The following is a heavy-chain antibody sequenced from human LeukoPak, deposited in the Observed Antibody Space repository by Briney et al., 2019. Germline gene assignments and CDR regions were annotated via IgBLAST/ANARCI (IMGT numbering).Heavy chain of an antibody. CDR1: GFIGGDGY. CDR3: AGASSNGVAIDATSFDL. D-gene: IGHD2-15*01. J-gene: IGHJ4*02. CDR2: IYRGGAT. V-gene: IGHV3-66*01. Sequence: PGGSLRLSCAVSGFIGGDGYMNWVRQAPGKGLEWLSVIYRGGATYYADYVKGRFFISRDSSKNTWHLQLNSLRGEDTAVYYCAGASSNGVAIDATSFDLWGQGTRVIVSS.